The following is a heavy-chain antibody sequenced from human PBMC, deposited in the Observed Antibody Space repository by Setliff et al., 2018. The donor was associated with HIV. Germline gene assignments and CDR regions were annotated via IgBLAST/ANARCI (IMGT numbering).Heavy chain of an antibody. CDR1: GFTFSSYT. J-gene: IGHJ3*02. CDR2: IYDSGDRT. V-gene: IGHV3-23*01. CDR3: TTLVGANPWHDAFDI. D-gene: IGHD1-26*01. Sequence: GSLRLSCAASGFTFSSYTMSWVRQAPGKGLEWVSGIYDSGDRTYYADSVKGRFTISRDNSKNTLYLQMNSLRAADTAVYYCTTLVGANPWHDAFDIWGHGTMVTVSS.